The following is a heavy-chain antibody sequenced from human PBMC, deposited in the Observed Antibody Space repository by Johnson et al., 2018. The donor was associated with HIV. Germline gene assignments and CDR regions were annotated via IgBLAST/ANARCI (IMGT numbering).Heavy chain of an antibody. CDR3: AKSESGWYPIRAV. D-gene: IGHD6-19*01. CDR1: GFTFSSYG. V-gene: IGHV3-30*18. CDR2: ISYDGSNK. J-gene: IGHJ3*01. Sequence: QVQLVESGGGVVQPGRSLRVSCAASGFTFSSYGMHWVRQVPGKGLEWVAVISYDGSNKYYVDSVKGRFIIARDNSKNTLYLQMNSLRAEDTAMYYCAKSESGWYPIRAVWGQGTMVTVSS.